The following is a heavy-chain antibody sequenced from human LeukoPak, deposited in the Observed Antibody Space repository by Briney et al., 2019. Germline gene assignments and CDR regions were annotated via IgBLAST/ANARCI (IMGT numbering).Heavy chain of an antibody. V-gene: IGHV3-72*01. J-gene: IGHJ4*02. Sequence: GGSLRLSCAAPGFTFSSYGMHWVRQAPGKGLEWVGRIRKKVNGYTTEYAASVKGRFTVTRDDSKNSLYLQMNSLKTEDTAVYYCAGVVTSVNPHFDSWGQGTLVTVSS. D-gene: IGHD5/OR15-5a*01. CDR2: IRKKVNGYTT. CDR1: GFTFSSYG. CDR3: AGVVTSVNPHFDS.